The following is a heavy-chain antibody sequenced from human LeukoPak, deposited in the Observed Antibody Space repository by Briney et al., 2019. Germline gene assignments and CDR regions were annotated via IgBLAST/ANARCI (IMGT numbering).Heavy chain of an antibody. CDR1: GFTFSTYT. Sequence: GRSLRLSCAASGFTFSTYTMHWVRQAPGKGLEWVAVISYDGSLKYYADSVKGRFTISRDNSKNTVFLQMNSLRAEDTAVYYCARGDYYGSGSYWYYFGYWGQGTLVTVSS. D-gene: IGHD3-10*01. CDR2: ISYDGSLK. V-gene: IGHV3-30*04. J-gene: IGHJ4*02. CDR3: ARGDYYGSGSYWYYFGY.